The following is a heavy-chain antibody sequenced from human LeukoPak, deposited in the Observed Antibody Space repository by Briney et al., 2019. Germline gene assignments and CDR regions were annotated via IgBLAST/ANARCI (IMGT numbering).Heavy chain of an antibody. V-gene: IGHV1-18*01. Sequence: GASVKVSCKASGYTFTSYGISWVRQAPGQGLEWMGWISAYNGNTNYAQKLQGRVTMTTATSTSTAYMELRSLRSDDTAVYYCARDAGRITMVQETFDYWGQGTLVTVSS. CDR2: ISAYNGNT. J-gene: IGHJ4*02. CDR3: ARDAGRITMVQETFDY. D-gene: IGHD3-10*01. CDR1: GYTFTSYG.